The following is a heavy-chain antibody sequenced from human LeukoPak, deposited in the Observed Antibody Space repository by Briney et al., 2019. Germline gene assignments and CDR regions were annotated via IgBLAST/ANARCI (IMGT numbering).Heavy chain of an antibody. Sequence: SDTLSHPRSLSGVPLSRHFWIELPQPPGKGLECIDYAYYKGSTNYNPSISSRVTISVDTSKNQFSLKLNSVTAADTAVYYCARAGGLQSFPADLDRWGQGILVTVSS. V-gene: IGHV4-59*11. J-gene: IGHJ5*02. CDR2: AYYKGST. CDR1: GVPLSRHF. CDR3: ARAGGLQSFPADLDR. D-gene: IGHD4-11*01.